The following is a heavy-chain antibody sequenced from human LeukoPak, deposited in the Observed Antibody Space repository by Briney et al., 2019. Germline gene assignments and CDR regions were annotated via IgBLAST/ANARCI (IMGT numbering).Heavy chain of an antibody. V-gene: IGHV4-39*07. D-gene: IGHD3-22*01. Sequence: PSETLSLTCSVSGGSISRTSCYWGWIRQPPGKGLEWIGGIYYTGSTYYYPSLKSRVTISVDTSKNQFSLKLSSVTAADTAVYYCARGPYYYDSSGSFDYWGQGTLVTVSS. CDR2: IYYTGST. CDR3: ARGPYYYDSSGSFDY. CDR1: GGSISRTSCY. J-gene: IGHJ4*02.